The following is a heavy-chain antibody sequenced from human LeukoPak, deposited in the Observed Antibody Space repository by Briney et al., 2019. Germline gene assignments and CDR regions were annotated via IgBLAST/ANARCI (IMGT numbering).Heavy chain of an antibody. D-gene: IGHD4-17*01. J-gene: IGHJ4*02. CDR2: ISYHGRDT. V-gene: IGHV3-30-3*01. CDR3: ARDTEVGISGDSPFDY. Sequence: GRSLRLSCAASGFTFSNYAMHWVRQAPGKGLEWVAAISYHGRDTYYADSVKGRFTFSRDNFKNTLYLEMNSLRVEDTAVYYCARDTEVGISGDSPFDYWGQGTLVTVSS. CDR1: GFTFSNYA.